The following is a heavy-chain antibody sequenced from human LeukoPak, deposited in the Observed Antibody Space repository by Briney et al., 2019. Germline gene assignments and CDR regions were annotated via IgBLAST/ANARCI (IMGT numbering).Heavy chain of an antibody. V-gene: IGHV3-21*01. CDR2: ISSSSSYI. D-gene: IGHD3-22*01. CDR3: ARGFFGAGYYLDY. J-gene: IGHJ4*02. Sequence: PGGSLRLSCAASGFTFSSYSMNWVRQAPGKGLEWVSSISSSSSYIYYADSVKGRFTISRDNAKNSLYVQMNSLRAEDTAVYYCARGFFGAGYYLDYWGQGTLVTVSS. CDR1: GFTFSSYS.